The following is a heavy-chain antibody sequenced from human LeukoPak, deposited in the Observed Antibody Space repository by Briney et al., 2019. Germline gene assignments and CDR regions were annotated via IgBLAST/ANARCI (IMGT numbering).Heavy chain of an antibody. CDR1: GFTFSSYV. D-gene: IGHD6-19*01. Sequence: GSLRLSCAASGFTFSSYVMHWVRQAPGKGLEWVAFIRYDGSNKYYADSVKGRFTISRDNAKKSLHLQMKSLRAEDTAVYYCARGASVVAGSDNALDIWGQGTVVTVSS. V-gene: IGHV3-30*02. J-gene: IGHJ3*02. CDR2: IRYDGSNK. CDR3: ARGASVVAGSDNALDI.